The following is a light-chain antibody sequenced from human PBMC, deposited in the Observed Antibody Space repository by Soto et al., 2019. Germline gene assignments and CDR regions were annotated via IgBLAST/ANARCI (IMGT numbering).Light chain of an antibody. CDR3: LLYYGSPQPNWV. Sequence: QTVVTQEPSLTVSPGGTVTLTCASSTGPVTSGYYPNWFQQKPGQAPRPRIYSTTNEHSWTPARFSGSLLGGKAALTLSGVLPEDEAEYYCLLYYGSPQPNWVFGGGTKLTVL. J-gene: IGLJ3*02. V-gene: IGLV7-43*01. CDR1: TGPVTSGYY. CDR2: STT.